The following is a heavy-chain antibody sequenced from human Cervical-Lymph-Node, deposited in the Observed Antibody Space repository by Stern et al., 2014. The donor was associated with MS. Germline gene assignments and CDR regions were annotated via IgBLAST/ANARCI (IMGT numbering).Heavy chain of an antibody. CDR3: ARSGRGADSSGWSGYFDY. Sequence: EVQLVESGGGLVQPGGSLRLSCAASGFTFSSYWMSWVRQAPGKGLEWVANIKQDGSEKYYVDSVKGRFTISRDNAKNSLYLQMNSLRAEDTAVYYCARSGRGADSSGWSGYFDYWGQGTLVTVSS. CDR2: IKQDGSEK. V-gene: IGHV3-7*01. J-gene: IGHJ4*02. D-gene: IGHD6-19*01. CDR1: GFTFSSYW.